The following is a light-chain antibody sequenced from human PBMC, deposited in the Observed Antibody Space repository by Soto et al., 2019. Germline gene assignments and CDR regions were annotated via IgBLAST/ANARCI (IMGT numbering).Light chain of an antibody. CDR3: CLYGGSSNYVV. Sequence: QSALTQPASVSGSPGQSITISCTGTSSDVGKYNFVSWYRQHPGKAPKLIIFEVTKRPSGVSNRVSGSKSGNTASLTISGLQAEDEADYYCCLYGGSSNYVVFGGGTKLTV. CDR2: EVT. CDR1: SSDVGKYNF. V-gene: IGLV2-23*02. J-gene: IGLJ2*01.